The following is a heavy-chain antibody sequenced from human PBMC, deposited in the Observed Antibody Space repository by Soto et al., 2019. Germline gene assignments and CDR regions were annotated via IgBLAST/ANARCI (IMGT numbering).Heavy chain of an antibody. J-gene: IGHJ6*02. D-gene: IGHD6-13*01. V-gene: IGHV3-30-3*01. Sequence: QVQLVESGGGVVQPGRSLRLSCAASGFTFSSYAMHWVRQAPGKGLGWVAVISYDGSNKYYADSVKGRFTISRDNSKNTLYLQMNSLRAEDTAVYYCARVGQQGEYYYYGMDVWGQGTTVTVSS. CDR3: ARVGQQGEYYYYGMDV. CDR1: GFTFSSYA. CDR2: ISYDGSNK.